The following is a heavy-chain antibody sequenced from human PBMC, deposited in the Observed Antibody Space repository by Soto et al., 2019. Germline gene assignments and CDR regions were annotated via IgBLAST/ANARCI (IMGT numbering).Heavy chain of an antibody. Sequence: PSETLSLTCTVSGGSISSSSYYWGWIRQPPGKGLEWIGSIYYSGSTYYNPSLKSRVTISVDTSKNQFSLKLSSVTAADTAVYYCARHIQAESNLFGPGYWYMDVWGKGTTVTVSS. D-gene: IGHD2-8*02. CDR1: GGSISSSSYY. CDR3: ARHIQAESNLFGPGYWYMDV. J-gene: IGHJ6*03. V-gene: IGHV4-39*01. CDR2: IYYSGST.